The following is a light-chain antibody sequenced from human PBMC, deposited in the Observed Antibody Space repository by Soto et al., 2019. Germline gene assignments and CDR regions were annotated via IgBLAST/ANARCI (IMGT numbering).Light chain of an antibody. Sequence: QSALTQPPPASGSPGQSVTISCTGTSSDVGGYNYVSWYQQHPGKAPKLMIYEVSKRPSGVPDRFSGSKSGNTACLTVSGLQAEDEADYYCSSYAGSNNVVFGGGTKLTVL. CDR1: SSDVGGYNY. CDR2: EVS. V-gene: IGLV2-8*01. J-gene: IGLJ2*01. CDR3: SSYAGSNNVV.